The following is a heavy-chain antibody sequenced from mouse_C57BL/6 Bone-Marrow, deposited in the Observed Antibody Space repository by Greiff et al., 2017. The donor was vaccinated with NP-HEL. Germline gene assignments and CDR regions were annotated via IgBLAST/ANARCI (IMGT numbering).Heavy chain of an antibody. CDR3: ARYPYYFGSRHFDY. D-gene: IGHD1-1*01. J-gene: IGHJ2*01. CDR2: INPNNGGT. Sequence: EVQLQQSGPELVKPGASVKISCKASGYTFTDYYMNWVKQSHGKSLEWIGDINPNNGGTSYNQKFKGKATLTVDKSSSTAYMELRSLTSEDSAVYYCARYPYYFGSRHFDYWGQGTTLTVSS. V-gene: IGHV1-26*01. CDR1: GYTFTDYY.